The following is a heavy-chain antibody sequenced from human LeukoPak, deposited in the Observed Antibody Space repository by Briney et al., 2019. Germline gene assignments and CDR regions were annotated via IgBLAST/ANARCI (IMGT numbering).Heavy chain of an antibody. V-gene: IGHV3-23*01. CDR2: ISGSGGST. D-gene: IGHD1-1*01. CDR1: GFTVSSNY. J-gene: IGHJ4*02. CDR3: VNARNDEDADY. Sequence: PWGSLSLSCAASGFTVSSNYMIWVRQAPGKGLEWVSAISGSGGSTYYADSVKGRFTISRDNSKNTLYLQMNSLRAEDTAVYFCVNARNDEDADYWGQGTPVTVSS.